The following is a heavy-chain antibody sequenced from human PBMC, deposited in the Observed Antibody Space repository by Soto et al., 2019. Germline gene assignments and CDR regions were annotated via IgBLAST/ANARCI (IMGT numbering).Heavy chain of an antibody. D-gene: IGHD3-16*02. V-gene: IGHV1-3*01. CDR1: GYTFTSYA. CDR2: INPGNGNT. Sequence: QVQLVQSGAEVKKPGASVRLSCKASGYTFTSYAMHWVRQAPGQRLEWMGWINPGNGNTKYSQKLQGRVTITRDTSATTAYMDLISLTSEDTAVYYCARGFRGLSAVIVFYSGMDVWGQGTTVTVPS. CDR3: ARGFRGLSAVIVFYSGMDV. J-gene: IGHJ6*02.